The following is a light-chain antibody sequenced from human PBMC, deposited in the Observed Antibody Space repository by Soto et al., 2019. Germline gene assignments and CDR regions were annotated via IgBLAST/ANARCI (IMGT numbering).Light chain of an antibody. J-gene: IGKJ1*01. CDR3: QQYMSSVT. Sequence: EIVLTQSPGSLSLSPGQRATLSCRASQSVDSTFFAWYQKKPVQAPRLLIYGASKRDTGVPDRFSGSGSGTDFTLTISRLEPEDLAVYYCQQYMSSVTFGQGTKVEI. CDR1: QSVDSTF. CDR2: GAS. V-gene: IGKV3-20*01.